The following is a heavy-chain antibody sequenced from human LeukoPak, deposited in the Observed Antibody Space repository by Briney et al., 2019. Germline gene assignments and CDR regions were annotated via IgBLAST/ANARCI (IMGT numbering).Heavy chain of an antibody. V-gene: IGHV5-51*01. CDR1: GYGFTSYW. Sequence: GGSLKMSCKGSGYGFTSYWIGWGRQIPGKGLEWMGIIYPGDSDTRYSPSFQGQVTISADKSISTAYLQWSSLKASDTAMYYCARRGYYDSSGYYHYFDYWGQGTLVTVSS. CDR3: ARRGYYDSSGYYHYFDY. J-gene: IGHJ4*02. CDR2: IYPGDSDT. D-gene: IGHD3-22*01.